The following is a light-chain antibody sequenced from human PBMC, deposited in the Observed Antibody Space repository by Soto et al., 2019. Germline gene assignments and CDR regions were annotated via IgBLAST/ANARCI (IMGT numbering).Light chain of an antibody. V-gene: IGKV1-5*01. J-gene: IGKJ5*01. Sequence: DNHLIQSPSTLPASVGDRVTITCRASQSLKSYVACYQRKPGKAPMLLIYDASSLERGVPSRFSGTCAGTEFTLTSSSLQADDFTTYYCQQYYRSSITFGQGTRLEI. CDR2: DAS. CDR1: QSLKSY. CDR3: QQYYRSSIT.